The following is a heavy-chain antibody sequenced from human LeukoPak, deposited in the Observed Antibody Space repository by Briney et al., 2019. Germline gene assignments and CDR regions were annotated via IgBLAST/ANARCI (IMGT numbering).Heavy chain of an antibody. CDR2: IYTSGST. Sequence: SETLSLTCTVSGGSISSYYWSWIRQPAGKGLEWIGRIYTSGSTNYNPSLKSRVTMSVDTSKSQFSLKLSSVTAADTAVYYCARGVDTAMANYYYYMDVWGKGTTVTVSS. J-gene: IGHJ6*03. CDR3: ARGVDTAMANYYYYMDV. D-gene: IGHD5-18*01. V-gene: IGHV4-4*07. CDR1: GGSISSYY.